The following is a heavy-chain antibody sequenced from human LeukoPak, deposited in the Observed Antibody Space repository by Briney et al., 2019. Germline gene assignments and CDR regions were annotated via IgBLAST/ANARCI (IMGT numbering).Heavy chain of an antibody. CDR3: ARDQEGFDY. V-gene: IGHV1-46*01. CDR2: IYPRDGST. Sequence: EASVKVSCKASGYTFTSNYIHWVRQAPGQGLEWMGMIYPRDGSTSYAQKLQGRVTVTRDTSTSTVHMELSGLRSEDTAVYYCARDQEGFDYWGQGTLVTVSS. J-gene: IGHJ4*02. CDR1: GYTFTSNY.